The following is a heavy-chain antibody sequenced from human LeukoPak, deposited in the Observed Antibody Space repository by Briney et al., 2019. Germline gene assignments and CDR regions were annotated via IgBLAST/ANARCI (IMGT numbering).Heavy chain of an antibody. Sequence: GGSLRLSCAASGFAFGNYIMNWVRQAPGKGLEWVSSISSGSSFKYYADSVKGRFTISRDNANNSLYLQMNSRITEDTAVYYFVSEYKRPLYDWAQGALVTVS. V-gene: IGHV3-21*03. CDR2: ISSGSSFK. CDR3: VSEYKRPLYD. J-gene: IGHJ4*02. CDR1: GFAFGNYI. D-gene: IGHD1-1*01.